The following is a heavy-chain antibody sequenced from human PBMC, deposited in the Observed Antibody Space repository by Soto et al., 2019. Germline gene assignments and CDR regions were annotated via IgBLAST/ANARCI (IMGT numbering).Heavy chain of an antibody. J-gene: IGHJ6*02. CDR3: ARSQGSSTSLEIYYYYYYGMDV. CDR1: GGTFSSYA. D-gene: IGHD2-2*01. Sequence: QVQLVQSGAEVKKPGSSVKVSCKASGGTFSSYAISWVRQAPGQGLEWMGGIIPISGTANYAQKFQGRVTITADDATSTVYMELSILRSEDTAVYFCARSQGSSTSLEIYYYYYYGMDVWGQGTTVTVSS. CDR2: IIPISGTA. V-gene: IGHV1-69*01.